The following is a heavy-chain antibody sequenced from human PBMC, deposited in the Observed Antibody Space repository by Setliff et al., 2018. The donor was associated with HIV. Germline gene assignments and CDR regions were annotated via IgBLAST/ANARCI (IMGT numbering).Heavy chain of an antibody. CDR1: GFTFSSYW. CDR3: ARDLDPYFAMAV. V-gene: IGHV3-7*03. J-gene: IGHJ6*02. CDR2: IKQDGSEE. Sequence: PGGSLRLSCAASGFTFSSYWMTWVRQAPGKGLEWVANIKQDGSEEYYVDSVKGRFTISADTSKNTLYLQMTRLSAEDTAVYYCARDLDPYFAMAVWGQGTTVTVSS.